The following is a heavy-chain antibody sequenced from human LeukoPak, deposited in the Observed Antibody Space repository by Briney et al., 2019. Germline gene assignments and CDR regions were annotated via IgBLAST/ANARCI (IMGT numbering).Heavy chain of an antibody. J-gene: IGHJ3*02. CDR2: INIDGST. D-gene: IGHD6-19*01. CDR3: ARDLTGVGKYLSGWFDAFDT. V-gene: IGHV3-53*01. CDR1: GFTVSSNY. Sequence: GGSLRLSCAASGFTVSSNYMSWVRQAPGRGLEWVSLINIDGSTYYADSVRGRFTISRDNSKNTLYLQMNSLRVEDTAVYYCARDLTGVGKYLSGWFDAFDTWVQGTMVTVSS.